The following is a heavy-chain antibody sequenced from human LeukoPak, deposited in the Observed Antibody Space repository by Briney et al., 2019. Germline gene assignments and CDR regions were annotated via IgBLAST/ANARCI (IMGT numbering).Heavy chain of an antibody. CDR1: GITFSSYA. Sequence: GGSLRLSRVASGITFSSYAMSWVRQAPGRGLEWVSGISGSSGSGRTHYIDSVKGRFIISRDNSKNTLYLQMNSLRAEDTAVYYCARGGPSGYSYGYDYSYYYYMDAGGKGTTVTVSS. CDR3: ARGGPSGYSYGYDYSYYYYMDA. CDR2: ISGSSGSGRT. V-gene: IGHV3-23*01. D-gene: IGHD5-18*01. J-gene: IGHJ6*03.